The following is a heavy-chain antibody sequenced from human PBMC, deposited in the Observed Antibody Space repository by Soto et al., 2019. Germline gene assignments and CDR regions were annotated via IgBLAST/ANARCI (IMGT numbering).Heavy chain of an antibody. CDR1: GYTFTSYA. V-gene: IGHV1-3*01. D-gene: IGHD1-26*01. CDR3: ARGGSLYWYFDL. J-gene: IGHJ2*01. Sequence: GASVKVSCKASGYTFTSYAMHWVRQAPGQRLEWMGWINAGNGNTKYSQKFQGRVTITRYTSASTAYLELSSLRFEDTAVYYCARGGSLYWYFDLWGRGTLVTVSS. CDR2: INAGNGNT.